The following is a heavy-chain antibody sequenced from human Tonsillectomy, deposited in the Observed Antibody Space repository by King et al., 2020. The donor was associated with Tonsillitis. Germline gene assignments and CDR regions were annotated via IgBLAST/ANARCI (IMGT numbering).Heavy chain of an antibody. D-gene: IGHD1-26*01. Sequence: QLVQSGAEVKKPGASVKVSCKASGYTFTDYYIHWVRQAPGQGLEWMGWINPNRGGKNYAQKFQGRVTMTRHTSISTAYMERGRLRSDDTAVYYCARGRGGQWELPPYYYYGLDVWGQGTTVTVSS. CDR2: INPNRGGK. V-gene: IGHV1-2*02. CDR1: GYTFTDYY. CDR3: ARGRGGQWELPPYYYYGLDV. J-gene: IGHJ6*02.